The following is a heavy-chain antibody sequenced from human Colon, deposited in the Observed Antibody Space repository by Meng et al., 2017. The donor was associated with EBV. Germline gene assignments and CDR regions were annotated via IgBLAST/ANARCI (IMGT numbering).Heavy chain of an antibody. V-gene: IGHV4-4*02. Sequence: GLLQESGDGLVNTSGTLSLPCAVSGSSLLTSNWWSWIRQYPGEGLELICAIYQNGQTNYNPSLKSRVSMSVDESKNEFSLNLKSVTAADTAVYYCARDGGVTHIPWGQGVLVTVSS. D-gene: IGHD2-8*02. CDR3: ARDGGVTHIP. J-gene: IGHJ5*02. CDR1: GSSLLTSNW. CDR2: IYQNGQT.